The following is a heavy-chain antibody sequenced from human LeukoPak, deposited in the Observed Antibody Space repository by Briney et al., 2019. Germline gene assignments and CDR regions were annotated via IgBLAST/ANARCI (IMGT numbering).Heavy chain of an antibody. J-gene: IGHJ6*03. Sequence: SETLSLTCTVSAGSISSTRYYWGWIRQPPGKGLEWIGSKYYSGNSYYNPSLKSRVTISLDTSKNQFSLRLSSVTAADTAVYYCARGVRDVASPLYYMDVWGKGTMVTVSS. V-gene: IGHV4-39*07. D-gene: IGHD3-3*02. CDR1: AGSISSTRYY. CDR2: KYYSGNS. CDR3: ARGVRDVASPLYYMDV.